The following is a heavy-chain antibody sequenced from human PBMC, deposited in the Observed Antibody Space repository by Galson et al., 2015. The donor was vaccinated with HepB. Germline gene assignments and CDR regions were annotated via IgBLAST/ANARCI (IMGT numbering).Heavy chain of an antibody. CDR2: ISSRYNYI. V-gene: IGHV3-21*01. J-gene: IGHJ2*01. Sequence: SLRLSCAASGFTLGTYHMNWVRQAPGKGLEWVSSISSRYNYIYYSDSVRGRFTISRDTAKNSLFLQTNGLRADDTAVYYCARDIQINMKVVVIEGYFDLWGRGTLVTVSS. CDR1: GFTLGTYH. D-gene: IGHD3-22*01. CDR3: ARDIQINMKVVVIEGYFDL.